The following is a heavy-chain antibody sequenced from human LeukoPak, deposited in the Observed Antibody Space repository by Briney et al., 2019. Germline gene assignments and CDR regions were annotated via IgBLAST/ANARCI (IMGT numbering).Heavy chain of an antibody. CDR3: ARDVSRVGATGPFDY. D-gene: IGHD1-26*01. CDR2: INPNSGDT. CDR1: GYTFSGYY. Sequence: ASVTVSCKASGYTFSGYYMQWVRQAPGQGLEWMGWINPNSGDTNYAQKFQGRVTMTRDTSISTAYMELSRLRSDDTAVYYCARDVSRVGATGPFDYWGQGTLVTVSS. V-gene: IGHV1-2*02. J-gene: IGHJ4*02.